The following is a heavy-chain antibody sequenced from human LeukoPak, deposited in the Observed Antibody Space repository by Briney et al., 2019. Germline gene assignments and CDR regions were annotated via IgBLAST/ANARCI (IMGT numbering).Heavy chain of an antibody. D-gene: IGHD5-18*01. CDR3: ARDDPQRGYSYGTSGY. Sequence: GGSLRLSCAASGFTFSSYSMNWVRQAPGKGLEWVSSISSSSSYIYYADSVKGRFTISRDNANHSLYLQMNSLRAEDTAVYYCARDDPQRGYSYGTSGYWGQGTLVTVSS. V-gene: IGHV3-21*01. CDR2: ISSSSSYI. CDR1: GFTFSSYS. J-gene: IGHJ4*02.